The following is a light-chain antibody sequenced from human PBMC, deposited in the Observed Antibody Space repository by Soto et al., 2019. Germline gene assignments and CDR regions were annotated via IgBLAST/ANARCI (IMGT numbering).Light chain of an antibody. J-gene: IGLJ3*02. Sequence: QSVLTQPPSASGTPGQRVTISCSGSSSNIGSNTVNWFQQLPGTAPKLIIYNHNQRPSGVPDRFSGSKSGTSASLAISGLQSDDEADYYCAAWDDSVIGWVFGGGTQLTVL. V-gene: IGLV1-44*01. CDR2: NHN. CDR1: SSNIGSNT. CDR3: AAWDDSVIGWV.